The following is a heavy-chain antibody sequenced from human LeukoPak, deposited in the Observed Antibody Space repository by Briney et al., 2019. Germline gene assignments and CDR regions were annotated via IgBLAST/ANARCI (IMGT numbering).Heavy chain of an antibody. J-gene: IGHJ3*02. CDR3: AKDADYYGSGTNAFDI. Sequence: GGSLRLSCAASGFTFDDYAMHWVRQAPGKGLESGSLISWDGGSTYYADSVKGRFTISRDNSKNSLYLQMNSLRAEDTALYYCAKDADYYGSGTNAFDIWGQGTMVTVSS. D-gene: IGHD3-10*01. CDR1: GFTFDDYA. CDR2: ISWDGGST. V-gene: IGHV3-43D*03.